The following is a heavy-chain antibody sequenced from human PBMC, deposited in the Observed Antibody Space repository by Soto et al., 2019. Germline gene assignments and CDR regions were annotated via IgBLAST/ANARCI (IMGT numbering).Heavy chain of an antibody. J-gene: IGHJ4*02. CDR2: IYSGGST. V-gene: IGHV3-53*01. CDR1: GFTVSSNY. D-gene: IGHD3-3*01. CDR3: ERSKYDFWSGYYFDY. Sequence: GGSLRLSCAASGFTVSSNYMSWVRQAPGKGLEWVSVIYSGGSTYYADSVKGRFTISRDNSKNTLYLQMNSLRAEDTAVYYCERSKYDFWSGYYFDYWGQGTLVTVSS.